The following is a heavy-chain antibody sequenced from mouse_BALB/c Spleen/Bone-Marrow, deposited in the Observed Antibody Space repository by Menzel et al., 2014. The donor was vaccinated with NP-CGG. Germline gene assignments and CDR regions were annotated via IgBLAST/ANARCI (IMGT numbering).Heavy chain of an antibody. Sequence: VKLMESGPELVRPGVSVKISCKGSGYTFTDYAMHWAKQSHAKSLEWIGVISTYSGNTNYNQKFKGKATMTVDKSSSTAYMELARLTSEDSAIYYCARPRQLGLAFYARDYWGQGTSVTVSS. D-gene: IGHD3-2*01. CDR2: ISTYSGNT. V-gene: IGHV1-67*01. J-gene: IGHJ4*01. CDR3: ARPRQLGLAFYARDY. CDR1: GYTFTDYA.